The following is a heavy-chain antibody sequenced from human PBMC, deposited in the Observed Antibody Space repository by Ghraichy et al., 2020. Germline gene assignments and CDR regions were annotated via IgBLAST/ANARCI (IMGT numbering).Heavy chain of an antibody. J-gene: IGHJ4*02. Sequence: GGSLRLSCAASGFTFSSYGMNWVRQTPGKGLEWVGYISESFSSIYYADSVKGRFTISRDNAKSSLFLQMNSLRVEDTAVYFCARDDSITARPKVLDNWGQGIPGIVS. V-gene: IGHV3-48*01. D-gene: IGHD6-6*01. CDR1: GFTFSSYG. CDR3: ARDDSITARPKVLDN. CDR2: ISESFSSI.